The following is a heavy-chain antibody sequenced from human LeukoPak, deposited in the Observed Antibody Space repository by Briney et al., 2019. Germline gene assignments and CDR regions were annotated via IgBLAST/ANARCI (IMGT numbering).Heavy chain of an antibody. V-gene: IGHV4-59*01. Sequence: SETLSLTCTVSGVSIRSYYWNWIRQSPGKGVEWIGYIYHSGSTSYNPSLKSRVTISIDTSKNQFSLKLSSVTAADTAVYYCAKSGGTTVFDFWGQGTLVTVSS. CDR3: AKSGGTTVFDF. CDR1: GVSIRSYY. CDR2: IYHSGST. D-gene: IGHD4-11*01. J-gene: IGHJ4*02.